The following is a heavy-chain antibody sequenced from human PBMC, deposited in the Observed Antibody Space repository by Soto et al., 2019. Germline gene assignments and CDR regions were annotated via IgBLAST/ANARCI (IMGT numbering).Heavy chain of an antibody. CDR3: AITKSSGSSVYYYGMDV. V-gene: IGHV1-69*12. CDR1: GGTFSSYA. Sequence: QVQLVQSGAEVKQPGSSVKVSCKASGGTFSSYAISWVRQAPGQGLEWMGGIIPIFGTANYAQKFQGRVTITADESKSTAYVELSSLRSEDTAVYYCAITKSSGSSVYYYGMDVWGQGTTVTVSS. J-gene: IGHJ6*02. D-gene: IGHD6-19*01. CDR2: IIPIFGTA.